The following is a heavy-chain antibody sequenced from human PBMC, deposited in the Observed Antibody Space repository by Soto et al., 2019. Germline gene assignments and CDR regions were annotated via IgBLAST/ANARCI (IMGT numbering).Heavy chain of an antibody. Sequence: QVQMVESGGGVVQPGRSLRLSWAASGFSFSAYGLHWVRQAPGKGLEWLAVISNDGRNTYYADSVKGRFTISRDNSKDTLFLQMNRLRGEDTAIYYCAKVIRADSTSSNFYYYSAMDVWGQGTTVTVSS. V-gene: IGHV3-30*18. J-gene: IGHJ6*02. CDR3: AKVIRADSTSSNFYYYSAMDV. CDR1: GFSFSAYG. CDR2: ISNDGRNT. D-gene: IGHD6-6*01.